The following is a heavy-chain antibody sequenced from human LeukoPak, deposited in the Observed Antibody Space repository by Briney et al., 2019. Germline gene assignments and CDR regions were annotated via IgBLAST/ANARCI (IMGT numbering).Heavy chain of an antibody. V-gene: IGHV3-13*01. Sequence: PGGSLRLSCATSGFTLSGYDMHWVRQLTGKGLEWVSSIGNVADTYHSGSVKGRFVISRDNARNFVFLQMNSLRAEDTAVYYCVSAPGRGGFVSWGRGPQVTVS. CDR1: GFTLSGYD. CDR2: IGNVADT. CDR3: VSAPGRGGFVS. D-gene: IGHD2-2*01. J-gene: IGHJ4*02.